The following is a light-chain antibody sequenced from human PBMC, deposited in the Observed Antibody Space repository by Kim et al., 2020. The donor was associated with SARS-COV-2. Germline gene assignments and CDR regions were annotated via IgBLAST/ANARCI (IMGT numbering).Light chain of an antibody. J-gene: IGLJ3*02. CDR2: ANY. V-gene: IGLV1-44*01. Sequence: QPALAQPPSVSGTPGQRVTISCSGSSSNIGIHNVNWYQQLPGTAPKLLIYANYQRPSGVPDRFSASKSGTSASLAISGLQSEDEADYHCTSWDGSLTARVFGGGTKVTVL. CDR1: SSNIGIHN. CDR3: TSWDGSLTARV.